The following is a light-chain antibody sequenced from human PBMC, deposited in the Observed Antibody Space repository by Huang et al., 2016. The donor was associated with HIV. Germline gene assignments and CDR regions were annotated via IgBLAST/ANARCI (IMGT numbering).Light chain of an antibody. CDR1: QSLSSQ. Sequence: EIVMTQSPATLSVSPGERVTPSCRASQSLSSQLAWYQQKRGQAPQLLIYGVSTRSTDIPARFSGSGSGTDFTLTINSLQSEDCATYYCQQYNDWPLTFGQGTEVEIK. CDR2: GVS. V-gene: IGKV3-15*01. J-gene: IGKJ1*01. CDR3: QQYNDWPLT.